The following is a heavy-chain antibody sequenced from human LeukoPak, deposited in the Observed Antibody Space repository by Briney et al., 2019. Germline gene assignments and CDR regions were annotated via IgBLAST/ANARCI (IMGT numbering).Heavy chain of an antibody. Sequence: GGALRLPCADSGLTISNKWMSWLRPAPGKGLEGVANIKLDGSEQYYVDSVKGRFTISRDNGKNLLYLQMNSLRAEDTAVYYCAELGITMIGGVWGKGTTVTISS. CDR3: AELGITMIGGV. J-gene: IGHJ6*04. CDR2: IKLDGSEQ. V-gene: IGHV3-7*01. CDR1: GLTISNKW. D-gene: IGHD3-10*02.